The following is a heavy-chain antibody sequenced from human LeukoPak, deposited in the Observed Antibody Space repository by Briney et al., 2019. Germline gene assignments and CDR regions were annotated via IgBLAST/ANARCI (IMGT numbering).Heavy chain of an antibody. V-gene: IGHV3-7*01. D-gene: IGHD2-2*01. Sequence: PGGSLRLSCAASGFNFGAYSMSWVRQAPGKGLEWVTYMKEDGSEIVYVDSVKGRFTIARDNAKNSLYLQMNSLRAEDTAVYYCARPRGCGTTRCNNFDYWGQGTLVTVSS. CDR2: MKEDGSEI. CDR1: GFNFGAYS. CDR3: ARPRGCGTTRCNNFDY. J-gene: IGHJ4*02.